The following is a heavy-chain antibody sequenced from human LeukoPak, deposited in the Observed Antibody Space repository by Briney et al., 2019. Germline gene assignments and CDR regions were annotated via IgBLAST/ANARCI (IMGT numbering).Heavy chain of an antibody. CDR3: ASGPDCSSTSCYYNWFDP. CDR1: GGSFSGYY. D-gene: IGHD2-2*01. J-gene: IGHJ5*02. V-gene: IGHV4-34*01. CDR2: INHSRST. Sequence: SETLSLTCAVYGGSFSGYYWSWIRQPPGKGLEWIGEINHSRSTNYNPSLKSRVTISVDTSKNQFSLKLSSVTAADTAVYYCASGPDCSSTSCYYNWFDPWGQGTLVTVSS.